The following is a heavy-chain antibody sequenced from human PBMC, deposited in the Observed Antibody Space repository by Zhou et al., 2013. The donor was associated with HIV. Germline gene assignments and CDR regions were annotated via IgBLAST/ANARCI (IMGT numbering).Heavy chain of an antibody. CDR1: GYSVSDYY. CDR3: ARGEKPTSVIVNANAYDLDA. Sequence: HVQLAQSGAEMRKPGTSVKVSCKASGYSVSDYYLHWVRQVPGQRLEWMGWISPNFGGTNYAEKFQDRVIMTRDTTTSTVYMELTNLMPADSAVYFCARGEKPTSVIVNANAYDLDAWGQGTTVSVSS. V-gene: IGHV1-2*02. J-gene: IGHJ6*02. D-gene: IGHD2-21*01. CDR2: ISPNFGGT.